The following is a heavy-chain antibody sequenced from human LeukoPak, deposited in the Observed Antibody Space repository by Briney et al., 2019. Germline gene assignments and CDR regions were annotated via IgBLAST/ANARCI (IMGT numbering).Heavy chain of an antibody. CDR1: GYTFTSYG. D-gene: IGHD6-19*01. V-gene: IGHV1-18*01. J-gene: IGHJ3*02. CDR3: ARAQQWLVRGSDGAFDI. Sequence: GASVKVSCKASGYTFTSYGISWVRQAPGQGPEWMGWISAYNGNTNYAQKFQGRVTMTRDTSISTAYMELSRLRSDDTAVYYCARAQQWLVRGSDGAFDIWGQGTMVTVSS. CDR2: ISAYNGNT.